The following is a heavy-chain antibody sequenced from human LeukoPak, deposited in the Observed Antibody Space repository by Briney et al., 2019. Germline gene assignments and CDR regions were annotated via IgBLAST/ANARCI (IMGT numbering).Heavy chain of an antibody. J-gene: IGHJ4*02. D-gene: IGHD6-13*01. Sequence: PSETLSLTCTVSGDSISSSSYYWGWIRQPPGKGLEWIGSIYYSGSTYYNPSLKGRVTISVDTSKNQFSLKQSSVTAADTAVYYCASIGCSSSWYPDYWGQGTLVTVSS. CDR1: GDSISSSSYY. V-gene: IGHV4-39*01. CDR2: IYYSGST. CDR3: ASIGCSSSWYPDY.